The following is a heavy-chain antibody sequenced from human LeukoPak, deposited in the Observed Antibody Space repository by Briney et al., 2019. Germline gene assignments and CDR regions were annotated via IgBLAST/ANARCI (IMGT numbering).Heavy chain of an antibody. V-gene: IGHV1-24*01. CDR3: ARDYCSSTSCLFDY. CDR1: GYTFTGYY. D-gene: IGHD2-2*01. Sequence: ASVKVSCKASGYTFTGYYMHWVRQAPGKGLEWMGGFDPEDGETIYAQKFQGRVTMTEDTSTDTAYVELSSLRSDDTAVYYCARDYCSSTSCLFDYWGQGTLVTVSS. J-gene: IGHJ4*02. CDR2: FDPEDGET.